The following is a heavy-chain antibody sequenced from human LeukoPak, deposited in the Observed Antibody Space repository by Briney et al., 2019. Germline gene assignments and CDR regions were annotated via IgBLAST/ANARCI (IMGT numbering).Heavy chain of an antibody. Sequence: GSLRLSCAASGFTFSSYAMHWVRQAPGKGLEHVSAISSNGGSTYYANSVKGRFTISRDNSKNTLFLQMGSLRAEDMAVYYCARIGATLPDAFDIWGQGTMVTVSS. CDR1: GFTFSSYA. V-gene: IGHV3-64*01. J-gene: IGHJ3*02. D-gene: IGHD1-26*01. CDR2: ISSNGGST. CDR3: ARIGATLPDAFDI.